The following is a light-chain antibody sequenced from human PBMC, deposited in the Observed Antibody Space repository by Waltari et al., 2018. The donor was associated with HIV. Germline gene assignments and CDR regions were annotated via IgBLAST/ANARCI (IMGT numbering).Light chain of an antibody. CDR3: QHYVNSLT. CDR2: SAS. J-gene: IGKJ3*01. CDR1: QSVNDNS. V-gene: IGKV3-20*01. Sequence: EIVLTQWPSTLSLSPGDRATLSCRASQSVNDNSLAWYQQKPGQAPRLLVYSASTRVSGIPDRFSGSGSGTDFTLTITRLEPEDFAIYYCQHYVNSLTFSPGTKVDLK.